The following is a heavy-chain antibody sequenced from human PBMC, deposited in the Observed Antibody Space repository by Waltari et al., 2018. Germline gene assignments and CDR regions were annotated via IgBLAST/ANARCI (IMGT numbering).Heavy chain of an antibody. CDR2: IIPIFGTA. J-gene: IGHJ3*02. CDR1: GGTFSSYA. Sequence: QVQLVQSGAEVKKPGSSVKVSCKASGGTFSSYAISLVRQAPGQGLEWMGGIIPIFGTATYAQKFQGRVTITADKSTSTAYMELSSLRSEDTAVYYCARSITMVRGVISFDAFDIWGQGTMVTVSS. CDR3: ARSITMVRGVISFDAFDI. V-gene: IGHV1-69*14. D-gene: IGHD3-10*01.